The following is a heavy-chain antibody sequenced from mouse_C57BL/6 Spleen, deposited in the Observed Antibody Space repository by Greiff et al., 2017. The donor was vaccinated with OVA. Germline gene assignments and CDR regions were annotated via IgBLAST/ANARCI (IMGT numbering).Heavy chain of an antibody. Sequence: VQLQQSGPELVKPGASVKISCKASGYSFTSYYIHWVKQRPGQGLEWIGWIYPGSGNTKYNEKFKGKATLTADTSSSTAYMQLSSLTSEDSAVXSCARDYGSSAWFAYWGQGTLVTVSA. V-gene: IGHV1-66*01. CDR1: GYSFTSYY. D-gene: IGHD1-1*01. CDR2: IYPGSGNT. CDR3: ARDYGSSAWFAY. J-gene: IGHJ3*01.